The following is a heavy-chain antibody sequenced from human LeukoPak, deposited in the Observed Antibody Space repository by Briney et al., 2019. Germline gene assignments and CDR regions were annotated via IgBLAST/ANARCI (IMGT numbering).Heavy chain of an antibody. CDR3: ARGRFLEWLLSRYYYYYMDV. Sequence: SVKVSCKASGGTFSSYAISWVRQAPGQGLEWMRGIIPIFGTANYAQKFQGRVTITADESTSTAYMELSSLRSEDTAVYYCARGRFLEWLLSRYYYYYMDVWGKGTTVTVSS. CDR1: GGTFSSYA. V-gene: IGHV1-69*13. J-gene: IGHJ6*03. CDR2: IIPIFGTA. D-gene: IGHD3-3*01.